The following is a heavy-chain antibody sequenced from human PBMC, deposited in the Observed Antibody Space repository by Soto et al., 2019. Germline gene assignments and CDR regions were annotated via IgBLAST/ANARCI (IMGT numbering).Heavy chain of an antibody. CDR3: ERAHSYYYYYYYMDV. D-gene: IGHD6-6*01. Sequence: GGSLRLSCAASGFTFSSYDMHWVRQATGKGLEWVSAIGTAGDTYYPGSVKGRFTISRENAKNSLYLQMNSLRAGDTAVYYCERAHSYYYYYYYMDVWGKGTTVTVSS. CDR2: IGTAGDT. V-gene: IGHV3-13*01. J-gene: IGHJ6*03. CDR1: GFTFSSYD.